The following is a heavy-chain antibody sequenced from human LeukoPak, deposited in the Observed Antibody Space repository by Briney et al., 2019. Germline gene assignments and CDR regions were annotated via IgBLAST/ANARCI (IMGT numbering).Heavy chain of an antibody. V-gene: IGHV3-23*01. J-gene: IGHJ4*02. CDR1: GFTFSSYA. D-gene: IGHD3-9*01. Sequence: PGGSLRLSCAASGFTFSSYAMSWVRQAPGKGLAWVSAISGSGGSTYYADSVKGRFTISRDNSKNTLYLQMNSLRAEDTAVYYCAKGTSLINILTGYFYYFDYWGQGTLVTVSS. CDR3: AKGTSLINILTGYFYYFDY. CDR2: ISGSGGST.